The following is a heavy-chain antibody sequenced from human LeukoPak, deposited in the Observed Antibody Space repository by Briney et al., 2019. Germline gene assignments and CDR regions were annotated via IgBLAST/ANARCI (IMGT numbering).Heavy chain of an antibody. D-gene: IGHD5-12*01. J-gene: IGHJ4*02. V-gene: IGHV3-74*01. Sequence: GGSLRLSCAASGFTFSSYWMHWVRQAPGKGLVWVSRINSDGSSTSYADSVKGRFTISRDNATNTLYLQMNSLRAEDTAVYYCARWDSGYEPTLFDYWGQGTLVTVSS. CDR2: INSDGSST. CDR1: GFTFSSYW. CDR3: ARWDSGYEPTLFDY.